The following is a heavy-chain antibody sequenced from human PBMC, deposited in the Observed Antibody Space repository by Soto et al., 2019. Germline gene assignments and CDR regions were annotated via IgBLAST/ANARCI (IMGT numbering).Heavy chain of an antibody. Sequence: VASVKVSCKASGGTFSSYAISWVRQAPGQGLEWMGGLIPIFGTANYAQKFQGRVTITAEKSTSTAYMELSSLRSEDTAVYHCARDHGGLYYFDYWGQGTLVTVSS. CDR1: GGTFSSYA. V-gene: IGHV1-69*06. CDR2: LIPIFGTA. CDR3: ARDHGGLYYFDY. J-gene: IGHJ4*02. D-gene: IGHD2-15*01.